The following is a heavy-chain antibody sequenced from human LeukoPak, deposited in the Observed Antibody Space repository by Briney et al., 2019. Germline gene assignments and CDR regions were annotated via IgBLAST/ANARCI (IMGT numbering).Heavy chain of an antibody. D-gene: IGHD3-10*01. V-gene: IGHV4-39*01. CDR2: IYYSGST. CDR1: GGSISSSSYY. Sequence: SETLSLTCTVSGGSISSSSYYWGWIRQPPGKGLEWIGSIYYSGSTYYNPSLKSRVTISVDTSKNQFSLKLSSVTAADTAVYYCARQGRVRGELNSLDYWGQGTLVTVSS. CDR3: ARQGRVRGELNSLDY. J-gene: IGHJ4*02.